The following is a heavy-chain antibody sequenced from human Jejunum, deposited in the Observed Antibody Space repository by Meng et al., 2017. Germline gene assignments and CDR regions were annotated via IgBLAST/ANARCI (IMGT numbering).Heavy chain of an antibody. CDR3: VREGFHSTIRYFFPY. CDR2: IIPLLGTT. V-gene: IGHV1-69*16. D-gene: IGHD6-13*01. CDR1: GDTFRSYT. J-gene: IGHJ4*02. Sequence: SVKVSCKASGDTFRSYTLSWVRQAPGQGLEWVGGIIPLLGTTEYAQKFQGRVAIITDESISTVYMELTSLTSDDTAVYYCVREGFHSTIRYFFPYWGQGTLVTVSS.